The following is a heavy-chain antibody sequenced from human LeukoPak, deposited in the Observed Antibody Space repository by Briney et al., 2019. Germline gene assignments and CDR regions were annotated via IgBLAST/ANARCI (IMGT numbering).Heavy chain of an antibody. CDR3: AKGVRLSLGDFQH. V-gene: IGHV3-30*02. CDR1: GFDFTTHA. J-gene: IGHJ1*01. Sequence: GGSLRLSCAASGFDFTTHAMHWVRQAPGKGLEWVAFIWADGSRADYADSVKGRFTISRDRSKNTVYLQMNSLRAEDTAVYYCAKGVRLSLGDFQHWGQGTLVTVSS. D-gene: IGHD3-10*01. CDR2: IWADGSRA.